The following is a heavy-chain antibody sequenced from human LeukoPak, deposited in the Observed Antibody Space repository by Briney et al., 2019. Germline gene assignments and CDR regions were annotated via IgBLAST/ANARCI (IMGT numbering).Heavy chain of an antibody. CDR1: GFTVSSTY. CDR2: IYSGGGT. CDR3: ARASGRGLPSNY. D-gene: IGHD3-10*01. Sequence: GGSLRLSCAASGFTVSSTYMSWVRQAPGRGLHWVSIIYSGGGTYYADSVKGRFTISRDNSKNTLYLQMNSLRAEDTAVYYCARASGRGLPSNYWGQGTLVTVSS. J-gene: IGHJ4*02. V-gene: IGHV3-53*05.